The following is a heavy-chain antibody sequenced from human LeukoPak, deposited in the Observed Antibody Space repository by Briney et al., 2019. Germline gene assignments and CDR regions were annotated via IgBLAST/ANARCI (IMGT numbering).Heavy chain of an antibody. CDR3: ARWIPSFDP. CDR1: GYSIRSGYY. D-gene: IGHD2-2*03. V-gene: IGHV4-38-2*02. J-gene: IGHJ5*02. CDR2: IYHSGST. Sequence: PSETLSLTCTVSGYSIRSGYYWGWIRQPPGKGLEWIGSIYHSGSTYYNPSLKSRVTISVDTSKNQFSLKLSSVTAADTAVYYCARWIPSFDPWGQGTLVTVSS.